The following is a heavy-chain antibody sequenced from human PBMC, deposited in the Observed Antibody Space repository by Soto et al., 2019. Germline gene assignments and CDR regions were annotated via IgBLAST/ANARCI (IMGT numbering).Heavy chain of an antibody. CDR3: ATENQVWFGYLLWTAYGMEV. CDR1: GFTFSTAW. CDR2: IRSNTDGGTT. J-gene: IGHJ6*02. Sequence: EVQLVESGGGLVKPGGSLRLSCGASGFTFSTAWMNWVRQAPGKGLESVGRIRSNTDGGTTDYAAPVKGRFNISRDDSKNTLYLQMNSLKIEDTALYYCATENQVWFGYLLWTAYGMEVWGQCTTVTVSS. V-gene: IGHV3-15*07. D-gene: IGHD3-10*01.